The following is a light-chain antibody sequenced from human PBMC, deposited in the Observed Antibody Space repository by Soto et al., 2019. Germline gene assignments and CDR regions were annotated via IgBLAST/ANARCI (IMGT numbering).Light chain of an antibody. J-gene: IGKJ1*01. V-gene: IGKV1-12*01. CDR1: QGISSW. Sequence: DIQMTQSPSSVSASVGDRVTITCRASQGISSWLVWYQQKPGKAPKLLIYSASSLQSGVPSRFSGSGSGTDFTLTISSLRPEDIATYFCQQSNSAPPWTFGQGTKVDIK. CDR3: QQSNSAPPWT. CDR2: SAS.